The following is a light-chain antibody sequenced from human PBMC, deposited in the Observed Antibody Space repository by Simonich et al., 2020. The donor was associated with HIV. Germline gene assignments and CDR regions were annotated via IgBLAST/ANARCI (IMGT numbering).Light chain of an antibody. CDR1: KGISNS. CDR3: HQYNGYSNT. J-gene: IGKJ2*01. CDR2: KAS. Sequence: DIQMTQSPSSLSASVGDRVTVTCRARKGISNSLAWYQQKPGKAPKLLIYKASTLESGFPSRFSGSGSGTEFTLTINSLQPDDFATYYCHQYNGYSNTFGQGTKLEIK. V-gene: IGKV1-5*03.